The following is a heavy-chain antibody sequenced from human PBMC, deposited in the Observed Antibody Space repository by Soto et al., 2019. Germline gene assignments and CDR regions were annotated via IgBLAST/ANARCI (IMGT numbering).Heavy chain of an antibody. D-gene: IGHD5-12*01. J-gene: IGHJ4*02. CDR1: GYTFTNYA. V-gene: IGHV1-18*01. Sequence: QVQLVQSGVEVKKPGASMKISCRTSGYTFTNYAINWVRQAPGQGLEWVAWISTQSGTTKYEQRLQGRVTVTPDTSTSTAYLELRHLRSDDTALYYCARGGYKDSWGQGTLVTVSS. CDR2: ISTQSGTT. CDR3: ARGGYKDS.